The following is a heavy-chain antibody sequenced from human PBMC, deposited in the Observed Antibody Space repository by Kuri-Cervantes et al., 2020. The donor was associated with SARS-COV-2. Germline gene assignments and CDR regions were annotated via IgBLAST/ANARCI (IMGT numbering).Heavy chain of an antibody. V-gene: IGHV3-48*02. Sequence: GESLKISCAVSGLTFSSRSMNWVRQAPGMGLEWVSHIDASGKSRYYIDSVQGRFTISRDNARNSLYLQMNSLTEEDTAVYYCSTTWDHWGQGNLVNVSS. J-gene: IGHJ4*02. CDR1: GLTFSSRS. CDR2: IDASGKSR. CDR3: STTWDH. D-gene: IGHD1-14*01.